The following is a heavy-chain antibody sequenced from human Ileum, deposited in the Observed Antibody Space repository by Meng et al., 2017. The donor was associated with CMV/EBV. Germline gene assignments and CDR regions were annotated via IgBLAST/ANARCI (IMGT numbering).Heavy chain of an antibody. Sequence: FSSSAMHWVRQAPGKGLEWVAVISYDGSNKYYADSVKGRFTISRDNSKNTLYLQMNSLRAEDTAVYYCARDGGPMVRGVIMNLYFDYWGQGTLVTVSS. J-gene: IGHJ4*02. V-gene: IGHV3-30*04. CDR1: FSSSA. D-gene: IGHD3-10*01. CDR3: ARDGGPMVRGVIMNLYFDY. CDR2: ISYDGSNK.